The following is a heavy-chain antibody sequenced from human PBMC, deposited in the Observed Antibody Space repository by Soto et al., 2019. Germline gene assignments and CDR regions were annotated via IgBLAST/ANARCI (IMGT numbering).Heavy chain of an antibody. J-gene: IGHJ5*02. CDR1: GGIFSSSG. Sequence: ASVKASCKASGGIFSSSGISRVRQATGQRLEWMGWISAYNGNTNYAQKLQGRVTMTTDTSTSTAYMELRSLRSDDTAVYYCARDLFGIEWFDPWGRGTLVTVSS. D-gene: IGHD3-10*02. V-gene: IGHV1-18*01. CDR2: ISAYNGNT. CDR3: ARDLFGIEWFDP.